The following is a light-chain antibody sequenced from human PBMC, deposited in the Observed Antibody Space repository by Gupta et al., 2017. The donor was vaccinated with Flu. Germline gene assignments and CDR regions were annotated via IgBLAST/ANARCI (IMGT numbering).Light chain of an antibody. J-gene: IGKJ3*01. V-gene: IGKV1-39*01. CDR3: QQTYSAPLFS. CDR1: QGISRY. Sequence: DIQMTQSPSSLSASVGDRVTITCRTSQGISRYLHWYQQRPGKAPQLLIYAASNLQDGVPSRFSGSGSDTYFTLIISSLQPEDFATYYCQQTYSAPLFSFGPGTKVDIK. CDR2: AAS.